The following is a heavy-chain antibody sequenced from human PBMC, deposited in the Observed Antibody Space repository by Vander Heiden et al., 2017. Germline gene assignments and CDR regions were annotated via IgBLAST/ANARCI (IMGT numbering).Heavy chain of an antibody. D-gene: IGHD6-19*01. CDR3: ARDLAAGYYSGWSGFDS. V-gene: IGHV1-3*01. Sequence: QVQLEQSGAELRRPGASATVSCKASGFSFTDYPIHWVRQAPGQRLEWMGWINADSGKTKYSQRFQGKVTITRDTSARTVYMEVSSLRSEDTAVYYCARDLAAGYYSGWSGFDSWGQGTLVTVSS. CDR1: GFSFTDYP. CDR2: INADSGKT. J-gene: IGHJ4*02.